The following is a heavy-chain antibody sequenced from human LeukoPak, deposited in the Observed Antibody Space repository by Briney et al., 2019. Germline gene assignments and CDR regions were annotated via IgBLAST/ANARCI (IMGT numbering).Heavy chain of an antibody. J-gene: IGHJ4*02. Sequence: SETLSLTCTVSGGSISSYYLSWIRQPPGKGLEWIGSIYHSGSTYYNPSLKSRVTISVDTSKNQFSLKLSSVTAADTAVYYCARRPGNYTFDYWGQGTLVTVSS. CDR2: IYHSGST. CDR1: GGSISSYY. V-gene: IGHV4-59*08. CDR3: ARRPGNYTFDY. D-gene: IGHD1-7*01.